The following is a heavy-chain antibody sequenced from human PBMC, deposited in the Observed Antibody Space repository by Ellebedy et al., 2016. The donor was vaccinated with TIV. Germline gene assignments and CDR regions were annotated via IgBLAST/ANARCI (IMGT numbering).Heavy chain of an antibody. CDR3: ARVKAYSAFDI. J-gene: IGHJ3*02. CDR2: RSYDGSNY. CDR1: GFTFSRYA. D-gene: IGHD2-15*01. V-gene: IGHV3-30-3*01. Sequence: GESLKISCAASGFTFSRYAMHWVRQAPGKGLEWGAVRSYDGSNYYYADSVKGRFTISRHKSKETLYLQMNSLRADDAAVYYFARVKAYSAFDIWGQGTRVTVSS.